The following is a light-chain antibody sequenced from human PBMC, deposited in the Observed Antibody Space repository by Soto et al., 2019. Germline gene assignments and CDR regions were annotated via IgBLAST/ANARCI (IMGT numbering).Light chain of an antibody. CDR2: KAS. CDR3: QQYNSYSSLT. CDR1: QSIGIW. V-gene: IGKV1-5*03. Sequence: DIQMTQSPSTLSASVGDRVTITCRASQSIGIWLAWYQQKPWKAPKLLIYKASNLESGVPSRFSGSGSGTEFTLTISSLQSDDFATYYCQQYNSYSSLTFGGGSQVEIK. J-gene: IGKJ4*01.